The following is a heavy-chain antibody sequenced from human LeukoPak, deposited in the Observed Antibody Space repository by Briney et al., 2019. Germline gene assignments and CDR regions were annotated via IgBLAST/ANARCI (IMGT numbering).Heavy chain of an antibody. V-gene: IGHV4-39*07. D-gene: IGHD5-24*01. CDR3: ARRAPRWLQWGVGGNFDY. CDR1: GGSISTSSYY. J-gene: IGHJ4*02. CDR2: IFYSGST. Sequence: SETLSLTCTVSGGSISTSSYYWGWVRQPPGKGLEWIGNIFYSGSTYYSPSLKSRVTISVDTSKNQFSLKLSSVTAADTAVYYCARRAPRWLQWGVGGNFDYWGQGTLVTVSS.